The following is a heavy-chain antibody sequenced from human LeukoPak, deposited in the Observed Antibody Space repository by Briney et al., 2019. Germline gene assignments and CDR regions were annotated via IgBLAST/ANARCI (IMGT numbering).Heavy chain of an antibody. CDR2: ISAYNGNT. V-gene: IGHV1-18*01. Sequence: ASVKVSCKASGYTFTSYGISWVRQAPGQGLEWMGWISAYNGNTNYAQKLQGRVTMTTDTSTSTAYMELRSLRSDDTAVYYCARDFYCSGGSCYSGYFQHWGQGTLVTVSS. CDR1: GYTFTSYG. J-gene: IGHJ1*01. CDR3: ARDFYCSGGSCYSGYFQH. D-gene: IGHD2-15*01.